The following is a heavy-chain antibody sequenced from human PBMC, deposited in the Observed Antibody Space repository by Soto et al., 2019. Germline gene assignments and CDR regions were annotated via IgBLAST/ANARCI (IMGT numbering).Heavy chain of an antibody. V-gene: IGHV3-23*01. D-gene: IGHD6-13*01. CDR2: ISGSGGSK. Sequence: EVQVLESGGDLVQPGGSLRLSCAVPGLTFSSYAMSWVRQAPGKGLEWVSSISGSGGSKYYADSVKGRFTISRDNSNNILYLQMNSLRAEDTAVYYCAKVSGTSWYYAFDVWGQGTMVTVSP. CDR3: AKVSGTSWYYAFDV. CDR1: GLTFSSYA. J-gene: IGHJ3*01.